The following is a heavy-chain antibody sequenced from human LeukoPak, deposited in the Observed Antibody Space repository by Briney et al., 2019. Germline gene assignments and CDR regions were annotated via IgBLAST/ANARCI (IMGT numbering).Heavy chain of an antibody. D-gene: IGHD6-6*01. J-gene: IGHJ4*02. CDR2: ISSNGGST. Sequence: GGSLRLSCAASGFTLSSYAMHWVRQAPGKGLEYVSAISSNGGSTYYANSVKGRFTISRDNSKNTLYLQMGSLRAEDMAVYYCARASYSSSSLGYWGQGTLVTVSS. CDR3: ARASYSSSSLGY. CDR1: GFTLSSYA. V-gene: IGHV3-64*01.